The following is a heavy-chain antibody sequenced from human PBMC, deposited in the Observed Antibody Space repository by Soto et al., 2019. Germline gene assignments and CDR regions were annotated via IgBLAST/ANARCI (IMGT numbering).Heavy chain of an antibody. CDR1: GFTFSSYA. Sequence: GGSLRLSCAASGFTFSSYAMSWVRQAPGKGLGWVSGISGSGGSTYYADSVKGRFTISRDNSKNTLYLQMNSLRAEDTAVYYCAKDRIAARPPETYYGMDVGGQGPTVTGSS. D-gene: IGHD6-6*01. V-gene: IGHV3-23*01. J-gene: IGHJ6*02. CDR2: ISGSGGST. CDR3: AKDRIAARPPETYYGMDV.